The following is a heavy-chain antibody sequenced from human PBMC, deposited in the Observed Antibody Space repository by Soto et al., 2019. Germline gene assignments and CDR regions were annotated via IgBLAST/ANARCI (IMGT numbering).Heavy chain of an antibody. Sequence: ASVEVSCKTSGYTFSNYGITWVRQAPGQPLEWLGWISLYSDGTNYAQKFQGRVSMTTDTSTTTAHMELRSLRSDDTAVYYCARVVPGAEAWFGPWGQGTLVTVSS. CDR3: ARVVPGAEAWFGP. CDR1: GYTFSNYG. J-gene: IGHJ5*02. V-gene: IGHV1-18*01. CDR2: ISLYSDGT. D-gene: IGHD2-2*01.